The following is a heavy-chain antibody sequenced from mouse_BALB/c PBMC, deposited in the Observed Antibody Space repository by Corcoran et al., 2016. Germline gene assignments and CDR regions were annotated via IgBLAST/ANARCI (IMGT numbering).Heavy chain of an antibody. CDR3: ARRPGTGWYFDV. CDR2: IDPANGNT. V-gene: IGHV14-3*02. D-gene: IGHD4-1*01. CDR1: GFNIKDTY. J-gene: IGHJ1*01. Sequence: EVQLQQSGAELVKPGASVKLSCTASGFNIKDTYMHWVKQRPEQGLEWIGRIDPANGNTKYDPKFQGKATLTSDKSSSTAYMELSSLTSEDSAVYYCARRPGTGWYFDVWGAGTTVTVSS.